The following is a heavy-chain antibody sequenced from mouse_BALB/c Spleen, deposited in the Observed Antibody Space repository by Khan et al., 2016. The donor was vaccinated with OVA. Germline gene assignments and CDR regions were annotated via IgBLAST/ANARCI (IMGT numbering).Heavy chain of an antibody. D-gene: IGHD1-1*01. CDR3: TRIYRSDFDY. CDR2: INPHIGET. J-gene: IGHJ2*01. CDR1: GYSFTGYF. V-gene: IGHV1-20*02. Sequence: EVQLQQSGPELVKPGASAKISCKASGYSFTGYFMNWVMQSHGKSLEWIGRINPHIGETFYNQKFKGKATLTVDESSSTAHMELRSLASEDSAVYYCTRIYRSDFDYWGQGTTLTVSS.